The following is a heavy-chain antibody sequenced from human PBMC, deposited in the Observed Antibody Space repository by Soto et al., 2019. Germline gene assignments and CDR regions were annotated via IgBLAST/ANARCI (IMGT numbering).Heavy chain of an antibody. J-gene: IGHJ4*02. V-gene: IGHV3-30*03. CDR1: GFIFGSYG. Sequence: PGGSLRLSCTASGFIFGSYGMHWVRQAPGKGLEWVALISYDGTNKYYPDSVKGRFTISRDNPRNMLYLEMNSLSAEDTAMYYCARVPRDSCGRECSSANWGQGTQVTVSS. D-gene: IGHD2-21*01. CDR2: ISYDGTNK. CDR3: ARVPRDSCGRECSSAN.